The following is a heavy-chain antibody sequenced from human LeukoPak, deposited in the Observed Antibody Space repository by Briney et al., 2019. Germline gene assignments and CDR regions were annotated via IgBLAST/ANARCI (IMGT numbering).Heavy chain of an antibody. CDR3: ARVNLGYCSSTSCLRRSLSFNSFDP. D-gene: IGHD2-2*01. J-gene: IGHJ5*02. V-gene: IGHV4-31*03. Sequence: SETLSLTCTVSGGSISSGGYYWSWIRQHPGKGLEWIGYIYYSGSTYYNPSLKSRVTISVDTSKNQFSLKLSSVTAADTAVYYCARVNLGYCSSTSCLRRSLSFNSFDPWGQGTLVTVSS. CDR1: GGSISSGGYY. CDR2: IYYSGST.